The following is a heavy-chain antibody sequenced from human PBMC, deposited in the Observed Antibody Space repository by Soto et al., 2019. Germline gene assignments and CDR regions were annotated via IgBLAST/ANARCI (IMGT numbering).Heavy chain of an antibody. V-gene: IGHV2-26*01. CDR1: GFSLSNARMG. CDR3: ARISYYYDSSGPYDAYDI. J-gene: IGHJ3*02. CDR2: IFSNDEK. Sequence: SGPTLVNPTETLTLTFTFSGFSLSNARMGVSWIRQPPGKALEWLAHIFSNDEKSYSTSLKSRLTISKDTSKSQVVLTMTNMDPVDTATYYCARISYYYDSSGPYDAYDIWGQGTMVTVSS. D-gene: IGHD3-22*01.